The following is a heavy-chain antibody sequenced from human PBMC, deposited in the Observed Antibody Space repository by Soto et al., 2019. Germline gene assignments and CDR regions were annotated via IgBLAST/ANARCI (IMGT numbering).Heavy chain of an antibody. V-gene: IGHV4-31*03. J-gene: IGHJ4*02. CDR3: ARETHYDILTGPLH. Sequence: PSETLSLTCTVSGGSISRGGYYWSWIRQHPGKGLEWIGYIYYSGSTYYNPSLKSRVTISVDTSKNQFSLKLSSVTAADTAVYYCARETHYDILTGPLHWGQGTLVTVSS. D-gene: IGHD3-9*01. CDR1: GGSISRGGYY. CDR2: IYYSGST.